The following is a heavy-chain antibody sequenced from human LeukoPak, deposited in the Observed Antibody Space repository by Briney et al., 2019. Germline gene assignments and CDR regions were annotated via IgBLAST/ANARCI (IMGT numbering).Heavy chain of an antibody. CDR3: ARSMKVSGHQPAAGTTRWFDP. V-gene: IGHV4-34*01. CDR1: GGSFSGYY. D-gene: IGHD6-13*01. CDR2: INHRGST. J-gene: IGHJ5*02. Sequence: PSETLSLTCAVYGGSFSGYYWSWIRQPPGKGLEWIGEINHRGSTNYNPSLKSRVTISVDTSKNQFSLKLSSVTAADTAVYYCARSMKVSGHQPAAGTTRWFDPWGQGTLVTVSS.